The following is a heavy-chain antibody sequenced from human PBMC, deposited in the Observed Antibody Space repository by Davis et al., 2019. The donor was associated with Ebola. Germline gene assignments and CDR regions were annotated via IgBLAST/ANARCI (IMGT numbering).Heavy chain of an antibody. D-gene: IGHD5-12*01. CDR2: IYHSGSS. V-gene: IGHV4-30-2*01. J-gene: IGHJ4*02. CDR3: ARGAGYSSFY. CDR1: GGSISSGGYS. Sequence: MPSETLSLTCAVSGGSISSGGYSWSWIRQPPGKGLEWIGYIYHSGSSYYNPSLKSRVTISVDRSKNQFSLKLSSVTAADTAVYYCARGAGYSSFYWGQGTLVTVSS.